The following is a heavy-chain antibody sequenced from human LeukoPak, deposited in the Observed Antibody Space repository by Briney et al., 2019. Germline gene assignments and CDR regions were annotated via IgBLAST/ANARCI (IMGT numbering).Heavy chain of an antibody. J-gene: IGHJ3*02. Sequence: GGSLRLSCAASGFTFSSYGMTWVRQAPGKGLEWVSGFSGSGDSTYYAESVKGRFTISRDSSKNTLYLQMNSLRAEDTAIYYCARRAGSSTVFDMWGQGTMVTVSS. V-gene: IGHV3-23*01. CDR1: GFTFSSYG. CDR3: ARRAGSSTVFDM. D-gene: IGHD2-2*01. CDR2: FSGSGDST.